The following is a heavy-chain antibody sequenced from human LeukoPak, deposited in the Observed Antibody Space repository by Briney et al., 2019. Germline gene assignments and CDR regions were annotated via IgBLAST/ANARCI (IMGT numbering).Heavy chain of an antibody. CDR3: ASGPPFLKYFEY. D-gene: IGHD3-3*01. CDR1: GXTFSTYV. V-gene: IGHV3-23*01. J-gene: IGHJ4*02. Sequence: PGGSLRLSCAASGXTFSTYVMNWFRQAPGKGLEWVSTISVGAEYIFYADSVKGRFTISRDDSNNALYLQMHSLRAEDTALYYCASGPPFLKYFEYWGQGTLVTVSS. CDR2: ISVGAEYI.